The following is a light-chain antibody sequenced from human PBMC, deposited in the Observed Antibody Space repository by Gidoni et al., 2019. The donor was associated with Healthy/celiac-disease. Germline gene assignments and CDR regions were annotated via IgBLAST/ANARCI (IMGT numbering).Light chain of an antibody. CDR1: SSNIGSNT. CDR2: SNN. V-gene: IGLV1-44*01. J-gene: IGLJ3*02. CDR3: AAWDDSLNGWV. Sequence: QSVLTQPPSASGTPGQRVTISCSGSSSNIGSNTVNWYQQLPGTAPKLLIYSNNQRPSGVPDRFSGSKSGTSASLASSGLQSEDEAEYYGAAWDDSLNGWVFGGGTKLTVL.